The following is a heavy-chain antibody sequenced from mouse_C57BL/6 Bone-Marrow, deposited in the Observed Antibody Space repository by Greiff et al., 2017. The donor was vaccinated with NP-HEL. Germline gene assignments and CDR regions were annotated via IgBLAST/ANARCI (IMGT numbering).Heavy chain of an antibody. Sequence: QVQLKESGAELVRPGTSVKMSCKASGYTFTNYWIGWAKQRPGHGLEWIGDIYPGGGYTNYNEKFKGKATLTADKSSSTAYMQFSSLTSEDSAIYYCALGLLRYFDYWGQGTTLTVSS. CDR1: GYTFTNYW. CDR2: IYPGGGYT. V-gene: IGHV1-63*01. CDR3: ALGLLRYFDY. J-gene: IGHJ2*01. D-gene: IGHD1-1*01.